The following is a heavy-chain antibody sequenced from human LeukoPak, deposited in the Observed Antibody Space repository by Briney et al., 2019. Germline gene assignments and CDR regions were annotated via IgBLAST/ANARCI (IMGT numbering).Heavy chain of an antibody. CDR1: GYTFTSYD. CDR2: MNPNSGNT. CDR3: ATVEGYCSSTSCYQFGY. J-gene: IGHJ4*02. D-gene: IGHD2-2*01. Sequence: ASVKVSCKASGYTFTSYDINWVRQATGQGLEWMGWMNPNSGNTGYAQKFQGRVTMTRSTSISTAYMELSSLRSEDTAVYYCATVEGYCSSTSCYQFGYWGQGTLVTVSS. V-gene: IGHV1-8*02.